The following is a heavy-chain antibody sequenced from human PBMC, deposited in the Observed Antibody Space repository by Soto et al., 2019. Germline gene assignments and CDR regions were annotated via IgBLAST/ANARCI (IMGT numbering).Heavy chain of an antibody. J-gene: IGHJ4*02. Sequence: VQLVESGGGVVQPGRSLRLSCAASGFTFSSYAMHWVRQAPGKGLEWVAVISGSGGSTYYADSVKGRFTISRDNSKNTLYLQMNSLRAEDTAVYYCAKPASYEGYFDYWGQGTLVTVSS. CDR2: ISGSGGST. CDR3: AKPASYEGYFDY. V-gene: IGHV3-23*04. D-gene: IGHD3-22*01. CDR1: GFTFSSYA.